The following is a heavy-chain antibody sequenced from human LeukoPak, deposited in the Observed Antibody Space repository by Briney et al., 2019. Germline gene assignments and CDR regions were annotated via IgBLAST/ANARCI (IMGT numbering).Heavy chain of an antibody. CDR3: ARDGRFLEWLPDY. CDR2: IYTSGST. V-gene: IGHV4-4*07. Sequence: SETLSLTCTVSGGSLSSYYWSWIWQPPGKGLEWIGRIYTSGSTNYNPSLKSRVTMSVDTSKNQFSLKLSSVTAADTAVYYCARDGRFLEWLPDYWGQGTLVTVSS. CDR1: GGSLSSYY. D-gene: IGHD3-3*01. J-gene: IGHJ4*02.